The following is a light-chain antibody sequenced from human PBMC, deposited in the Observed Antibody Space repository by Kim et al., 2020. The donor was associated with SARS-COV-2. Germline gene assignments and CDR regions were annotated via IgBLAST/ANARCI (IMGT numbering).Light chain of an antibody. J-gene: IGLJ1*01. CDR1: SSNIGNDY. Sequence: GQKVPISCSGSSSNIGNDYFSWYQHLPGIAPKLLIYDNNKRPSGIPDRFSGSKSGTSATLGITGLQTGDEADYYCGTWDSSLNTYVFGTGTKVTVL. CDR3: GTWDSSLNTYV. CDR2: DNN. V-gene: IGLV1-51*01.